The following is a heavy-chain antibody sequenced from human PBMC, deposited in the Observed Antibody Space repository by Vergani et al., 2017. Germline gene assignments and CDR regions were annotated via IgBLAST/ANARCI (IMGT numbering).Heavy chain of an antibody. CDR3: AREGIVGATYFEY. CDR1: GGSISSGGYY. J-gene: IGHJ4*02. V-gene: IGHV4-31*03. D-gene: IGHD1-26*01. Sequence: QVQLQESGPGLVKPSQTLSLTCTVSGGSISSGGYYWSWIRQHPGKGLEWIGYIYYSGSTYYNPSLKSRVSISVDTSKNQFSLKLSSVTAADTAVYYCAREGIVGATYFEYWGQGTLVTVSS. CDR2: IYYSGST.